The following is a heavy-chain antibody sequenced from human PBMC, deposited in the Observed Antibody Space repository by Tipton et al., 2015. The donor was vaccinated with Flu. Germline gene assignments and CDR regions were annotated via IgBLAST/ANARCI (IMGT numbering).Heavy chain of an antibody. J-gene: IGHJ4*02. Sequence: TLSLTCTVPGGSISSYYWSWIRQPPGKGLEWIGYIYYSGSTNYNPSLKSRVTLSVDTSKNQFSLKLSSVTAADTAVYYCARGAPRRIAVAGPYYFDYWGQGTLVTVSS. D-gene: IGHD6-19*01. CDR3: ARGAPRRIAVAGPYYFDY. V-gene: IGHV4-59*01. CDR2: IYYSGST. CDR1: GGSISSYY.